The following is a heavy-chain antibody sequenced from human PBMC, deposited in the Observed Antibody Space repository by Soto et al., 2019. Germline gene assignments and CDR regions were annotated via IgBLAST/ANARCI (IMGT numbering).Heavy chain of an antibody. CDR2: INHGGST. J-gene: IGHJ4*02. V-gene: IGHV4-34*01. Sequence: PSESLSLNCAVYGGSCSGYYWSWIRQPPGKGLEWIGEINHGGSTNYNPSLKSRVTMSLDTSKNQFSLKLTSVTAADTSVYYCARGPEYYYGGSGYGDYWGRGTLVTVSS. D-gene: IGHD3-22*01. CDR1: GGSCSGYY. CDR3: ARGPEYYYGGSGYGDY.